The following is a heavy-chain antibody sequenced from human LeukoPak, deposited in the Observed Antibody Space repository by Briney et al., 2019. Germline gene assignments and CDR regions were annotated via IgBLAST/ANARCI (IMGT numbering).Heavy chain of an antibody. CDR2: VYYSGST. CDR1: GCSITNNDYY. D-gene: IGHD3-3*01. Sequence: SETLSLTCTISGCSITNNDYYWVCNPPPPGKGLEWIVSVYYSGSTYYNPSLKSRLAISADTSKNQFPLSMTSLTAAETPPSYCLRHVTGGPGYRCDVWRGWFDPWGGGTLVIVSS. V-gene: IGHV4-39*01. CDR3: LRHVTGGPGYRCDVWRGWFDP. J-gene: IGHJ5*02.